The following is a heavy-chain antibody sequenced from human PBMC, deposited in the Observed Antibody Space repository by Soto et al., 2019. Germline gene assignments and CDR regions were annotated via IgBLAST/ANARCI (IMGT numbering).Heavy chain of an antibody. CDR1: GGTFSSYA. CDR2: IIPIFGTA. J-gene: IGHJ4*02. CDR3: ARAILTYYYDSSGYYHFDY. V-gene: IGHV1-69*01. Sequence: QVQLVQSGAEVKKPGSSVKVSCKASGGTFSSYAISWVRQAPGQGLEWMGGIIPIFGTANYAQKFQGRVTITADESTSTAYMELSSLRSEDKAVYYCARAILTYYYDSSGYYHFDYWCQGALVTGSS. D-gene: IGHD3-22*01.